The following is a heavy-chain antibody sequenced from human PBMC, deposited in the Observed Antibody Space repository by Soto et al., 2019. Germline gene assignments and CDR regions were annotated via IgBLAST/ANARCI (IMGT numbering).Heavy chain of an antibody. CDR2: ISAYNGNT. CDR1: GYTVPSYG. V-gene: IGHV1-18*04. J-gene: IGHJ6*02. CDR3: ARDGDSSGYSGYDVDYYYYYGMDV. D-gene: IGHD5-12*01. Sequence: GSVKVSCQVSGYTVPSYGISWVRQAPGQGLEWMGWISAYNGNTNYAQKLQGRVTMTTDTSTSTAYMELRSLRSDDTAVYYCARDGDSSGYSGYDVDYYYYYGMDVWGQGTMVTVSS.